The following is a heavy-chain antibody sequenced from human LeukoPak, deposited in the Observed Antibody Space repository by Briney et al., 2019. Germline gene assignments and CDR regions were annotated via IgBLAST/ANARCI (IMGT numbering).Heavy chain of an antibody. D-gene: IGHD3-16*01. J-gene: IGHJ4*02. CDR3: ARDLLNDFCRGKNCYASTDF. CDR1: GFTFSNNW. Sequence: PGGSLRLSCAASGFTFSNNWMSWVRQTPGKGLEWVSNINHDGSAKYYVSFVRGRFTLSRDNAKNSEYPQMNSLRADDTAVYYCARDLLNDFCRGKNCYASTDFWGQGTLVTVSS. CDR2: INHDGSAK. V-gene: IGHV3-7*01.